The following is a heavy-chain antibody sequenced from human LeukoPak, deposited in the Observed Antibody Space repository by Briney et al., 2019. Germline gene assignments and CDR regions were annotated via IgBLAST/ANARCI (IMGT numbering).Heavy chain of an antibody. J-gene: IGHJ4*02. CDR2: INPNSGGT. Sequence: ASVKVSCKASGYTFTGYYMHCVRQSPGQGLECLGWINPNSGGTNYAQKFQGRVTMTRDTSISTAYMELSRLRSDDTAVYYCARDSGERGSGSYLIAYWGQGTLVTVSS. CDR1: GYTFTGYY. D-gene: IGHD3-10*01. V-gene: IGHV1-2*02. CDR3: ARDSGERGSGSYLIAY.